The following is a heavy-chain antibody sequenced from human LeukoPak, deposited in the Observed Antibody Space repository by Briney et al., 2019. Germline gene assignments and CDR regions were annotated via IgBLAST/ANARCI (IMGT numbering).Heavy chain of an antibody. V-gene: IGHV3-64*02. D-gene: IGHD1-26*01. J-gene: IGHJ6*02. CDR3: ARGRSPRGYYYGMDV. Sequence: GGSLRLSCAASGFSFSSYVMHWVRQAPGKGLEYVSAISSNGGETYYADSVKGRFTISRDNSKNALYLQMGSLRVEDTAVYYCARGRSPRGYYYGMDVWGQGTTVTVS. CDR1: GFSFSSYV. CDR2: ISSNGGET.